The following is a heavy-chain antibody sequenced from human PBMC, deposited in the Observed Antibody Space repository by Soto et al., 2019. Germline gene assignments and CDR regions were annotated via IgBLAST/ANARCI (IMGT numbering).Heavy chain of an antibody. CDR1: GYTFTSYA. D-gene: IGHD2-21*02. Sequence: ASVKVSCKASGYTFTSYAMHWVRQAPGQRLEWMGWINAGNGNTKYSQKFQGRVTITRDASASTAYMELSSLRSEDMAVYYCARGRRTFCGGDCYHYDYWGQGTLVTVSS. J-gene: IGHJ4*02. CDR3: ARGRRTFCGGDCYHYDY. V-gene: IGHV1-3*01. CDR2: INAGNGNT.